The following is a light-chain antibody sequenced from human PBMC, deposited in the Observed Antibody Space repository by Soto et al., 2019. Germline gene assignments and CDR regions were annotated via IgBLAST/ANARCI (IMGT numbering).Light chain of an antibody. CDR3: SSYTTTSALV. CDR2: EVS. J-gene: IGLJ2*01. CDR1: SSDVGGYDY. Sequence: QSALTQPASVSGSPGQSITISCTGTSSDVGGYDYVSWYQHHPGKVPKLIIYEVSKRPSGVSHRFSGSKSGNTASLTISGLLTEDESDYYCSSYTTTSALVFGGGPKVTVL. V-gene: IGLV2-14*01.